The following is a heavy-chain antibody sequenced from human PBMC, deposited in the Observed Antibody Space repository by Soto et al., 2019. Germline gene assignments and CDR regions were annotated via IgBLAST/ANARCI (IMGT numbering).Heavy chain of an antibody. CDR3: AKVSNKWAVAQRGYFDY. V-gene: IGHV3-23*01. D-gene: IGHD6-19*01. Sequence: EVQVLDSGGGLVQPGGSQRLSCEASGFTFSNYAMSWFRQAPGKGLEWVSTISATGSTLYADSVKGRFTISRDNSKNTVYLQMNFLRAEATAVYYCAKVSNKWAVAQRGYFDYWCQGTLVTVSS. CDR1: GFTFSNYA. CDR2: ISATGST. J-gene: IGHJ4*02.